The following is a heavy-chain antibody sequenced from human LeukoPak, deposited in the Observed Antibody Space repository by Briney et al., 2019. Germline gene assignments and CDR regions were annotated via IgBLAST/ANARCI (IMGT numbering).Heavy chain of an antibody. CDR3: ARPYYYDSSGYSSYFDY. V-gene: IGHV5-51*01. D-gene: IGHD3-22*01. Sequence: GESLKISCQGSGYSFTSYWIGWVRQMPGKGLEWMGIIYPGDSGTRYSPSFQGQVTISADKSISTAYLQWSSLKASDTAMYYCARPYYYDSSGYSSYFDYWGQGTLVTVSS. CDR2: IYPGDSGT. CDR1: GYSFTSYW. J-gene: IGHJ4*02.